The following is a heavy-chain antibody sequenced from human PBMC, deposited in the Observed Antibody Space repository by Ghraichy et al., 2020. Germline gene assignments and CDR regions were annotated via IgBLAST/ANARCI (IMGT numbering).Heavy chain of an antibody. CDR2: ISSSSSYK. V-gene: IGHV3-21*01. CDR3: ATAGMTTVTASFD. CDR1: GFTFSSYS. Sequence: GGSLRLSCGASGFTFSSYSMNWVRQAPGKGLEWVSSISSSSSYKYYADSVKGRFTISRDNAKNSLYLQMNSLRAEDTAVYYCATAGMTTVTASFDWGQGTLVTVSS. D-gene: IGHD4-17*01. J-gene: IGHJ4*02.